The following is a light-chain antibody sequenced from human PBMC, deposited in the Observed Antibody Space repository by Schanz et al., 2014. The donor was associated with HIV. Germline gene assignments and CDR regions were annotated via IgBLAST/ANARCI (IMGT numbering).Light chain of an antibody. J-gene: IGKJ2*01. CDR2: AAS. V-gene: IGKV1-17*02. CDR3: QQSYSTPYT. CDR1: QDIGND. Sequence: DIQMTQSPSSLSASVGDRVTITCRASQDIGNDLGWYQQKPGKAPKRLIYAASSLQSGVPSRFIGSGSGTEFTLTISNLQPEDFATYYCQQSYSTPYTLGQGTKLEIK.